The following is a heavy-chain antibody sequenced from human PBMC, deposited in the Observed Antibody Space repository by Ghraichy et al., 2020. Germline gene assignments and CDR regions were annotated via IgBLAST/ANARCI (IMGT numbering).Heavy chain of an antibody. V-gene: IGHV4-4*09. Sequence: SETLSLTCTVSGGSISSYYWSWIRQPPGKGLEWIGYIYTSGSTNYNPSLKSRVTISVDTSKNQFSLKLSSVTAADTAVYYCARRLTTHAWYSSSWYPYAGDAFDIWGQGTMVTVSS. J-gene: IGHJ3*02. CDR2: IYTSGST. D-gene: IGHD6-13*01. CDR1: GGSISSYY. CDR3: ARRLTTHAWYSSSWYPYAGDAFDI.